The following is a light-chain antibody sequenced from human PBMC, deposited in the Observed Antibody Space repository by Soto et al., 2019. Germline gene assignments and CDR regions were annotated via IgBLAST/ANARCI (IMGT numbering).Light chain of an antibody. CDR2: DAS. V-gene: IGKV1-5*01. Sequence: DIQMTQSPSTLSASVGDRVTITCRASQSISSWLAWYQQKPGKVPKLLIYDASKLESGVPSRFSGSGSGTEFTLTISSLQTDDFATYYCQQFNTYALTFGGGTKVDIK. J-gene: IGKJ4*01. CDR1: QSISSW. CDR3: QQFNTYALT.